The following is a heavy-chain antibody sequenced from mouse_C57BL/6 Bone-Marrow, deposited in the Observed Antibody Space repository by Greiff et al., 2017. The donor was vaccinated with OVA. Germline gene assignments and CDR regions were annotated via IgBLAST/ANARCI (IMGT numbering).Heavy chain of an antibody. V-gene: IGHV1-64*01. J-gene: IGHJ3*01. CDR2: INPNSGST. CDR1: GYTFTSYW. Sequence: QVQLQQPGAELVKPGASVKLSCKASGYTFTSYWMHWVKQRPGQGLEWIGMINPNSGSTNYNEKFKSKATLTVDKSSSTAYMQLSSLTSEDSAVYYCAPSYDYDFAYWGQGTLVTVSA. CDR3: APSYDYDFAY. D-gene: IGHD2-4*01.